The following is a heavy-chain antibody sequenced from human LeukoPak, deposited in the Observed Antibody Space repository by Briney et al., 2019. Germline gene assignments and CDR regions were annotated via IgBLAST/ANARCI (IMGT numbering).Heavy chain of an antibody. CDR1: GGSISSYY. J-gene: IGHJ6*02. D-gene: IGHD6-19*01. V-gene: IGHV4-4*07. CDR3: AARIAVAGPKYYYYYYGMDV. Sequence: SETLSLTCTVSGGSISSYYWSWIRQPAGKGLEWIGRIYTSGSTNYNPSLKSRVTMSVDTSKNQFSLELSSVTAADTAVYYCAARIAVAGPKYYYYYYGMDVWGQGTTVTVSS. CDR2: IYTSGST.